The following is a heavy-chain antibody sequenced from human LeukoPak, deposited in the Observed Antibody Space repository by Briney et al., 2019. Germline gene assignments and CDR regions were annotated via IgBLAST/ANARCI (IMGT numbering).Heavy chain of an antibody. V-gene: IGHV4-39*01. D-gene: IGHD3-10*01. J-gene: IGHJ4*02. CDR1: GGSISGTSNY. CDR3: ASPGFDYFDS. CDR2: IYYTGST. Sequence: SETLSLTCTVSGGSISGTSNYWGWIRQPPGKGLQLIGSIYYTGSTYYNPSLKSRVTISVDTSKKQFSLKLTSVTAADTAVYYCASPGFDYFDSWGQGTLVTVSS.